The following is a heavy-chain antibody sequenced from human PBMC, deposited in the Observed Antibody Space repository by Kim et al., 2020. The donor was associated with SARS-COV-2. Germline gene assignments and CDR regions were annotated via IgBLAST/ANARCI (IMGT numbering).Heavy chain of an antibody. CDR2: IYTSGST. Sequence: SETLSLTCTVSGGSISSYYWSWIRQPAGKGLEWIGRIYTSGSTNYNPSLKSRVTMSVDTSKNQFSLKLSSVTAADTAVYYCAREPPWAGTLYNWFDPWGQGTLVTVSS. CDR3: AREPPWAGTLYNWFDP. D-gene: IGHD1-1*01. V-gene: IGHV4-4*07. CDR1: GGSISSYY. J-gene: IGHJ5*02.